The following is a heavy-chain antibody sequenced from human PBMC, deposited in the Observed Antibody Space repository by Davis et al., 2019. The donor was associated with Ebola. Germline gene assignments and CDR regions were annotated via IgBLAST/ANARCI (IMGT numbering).Heavy chain of an antibody. D-gene: IGHD4-23*01. CDR1: GFTFSSYS. CDR3: AKEKGDYGGNEFDY. CDR2: ISSSSSYI. V-gene: IGHV3-21*04. J-gene: IGHJ4*02. Sequence: GGSLRLSCAASGFTFSSYSMNWVRQAPGKGLEWVSSISSSSSYIYYADSVKGRFTISRDNAKNSLYLQMNSLRAEDTAVYYCAKEKGDYGGNEFDYWGQGTLVTVSS.